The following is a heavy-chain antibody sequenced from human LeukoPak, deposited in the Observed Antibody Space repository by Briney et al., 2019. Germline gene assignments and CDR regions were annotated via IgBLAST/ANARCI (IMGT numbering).Heavy chain of an antibody. CDR3: VNRISGWVY. J-gene: IGHJ4*02. CDR1: GFTFRSLA. CDR2: ISSNGGRT. V-gene: IGHV3-64D*06. D-gene: IGHD6-19*01. Sequence: GGSLRLSCSASGFTFRSLAMHWVRQAPGKGLEYVSAISSNGGRTYYADSVKGRFTISRDNSKNTLYLQMSSLRPEDTAVYYCVNRISGWVYWGQGTLVTVSS.